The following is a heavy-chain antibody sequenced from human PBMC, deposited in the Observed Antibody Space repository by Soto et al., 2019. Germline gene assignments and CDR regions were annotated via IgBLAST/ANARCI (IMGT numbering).Heavy chain of an antibody. V-gene: IGHV3-30*03. D-gene: IGHD3-3*01. CDR3: ARDLASGYPAFDN. CDR2: IAHDGSQE. CDR1: GFLFRNFG. Sequence: QLVESGGGVVQPGRSLRVSCAASGFLFRNFGMHWVRQAPGRGLEWVAVIAHDGSQEHYADSVKGRFTISRDNSKNSLSLRMNSLRAEDSAVYYCARDLASGYPAFDNWGQGTLVTVSS. J-gene: IGHJ4*02.